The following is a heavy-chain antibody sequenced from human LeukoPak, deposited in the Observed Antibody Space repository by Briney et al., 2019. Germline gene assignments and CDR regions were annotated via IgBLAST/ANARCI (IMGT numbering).Heavy chain of an antibody. Sequence: GGSLRLSCAASGFTSSSYAMTWVRQAPGKGLEWVSGISASGGSTYYADSVKGRFTISRDNSKNTLYLQMNSLRVEDTAVYYCARRFGSRPMDAFDIWGQGTMVTVSS. J-gene: IGHJ3*02. CDR2: ISASGGST. D-gene: IGHD3-10*01. CDR1: GFTSSSYA. V-gene: IGHV3-23*01. CDR3: ARRFGSRPMDAFDI.